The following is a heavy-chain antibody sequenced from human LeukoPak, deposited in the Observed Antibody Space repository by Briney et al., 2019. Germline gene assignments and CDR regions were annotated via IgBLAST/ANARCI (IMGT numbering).Heavy chain of an antibody. CDR2: ISYDGSNK. J-gene: IGHJ4*02. V-gene: IGHV3-30*18. Sequence: GGSLRLSCAASGFTFSSYGMHWVRQAPGKGLEWVAVISYDGSNKYYADSVKGRFTISRDNSKNTLYLQMNSLRAEDTAVYYCAKGEGDYDSSGPDYWSQGTLVTVSS. CDR1: GFTFSSYG. D-gene: IGHD3-22*01. CDR3: AKGEGDYDSSGPDY.